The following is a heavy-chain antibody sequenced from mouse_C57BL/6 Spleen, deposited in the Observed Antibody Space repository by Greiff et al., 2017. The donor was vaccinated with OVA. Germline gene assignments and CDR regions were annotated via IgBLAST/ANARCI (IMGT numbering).Heavy chain of an antibody. D-gene: IGHD4-1*01. CDR1: GYAFSSYW. CDR2: IYPGDGDT. J-gene: IGHJ2*01. CDR3: ARSGRWNYFDY. V-gene: IGHV1-80*01. Sequence: QVQLQQSGAELVKPGASVKISCKASGYAFSSYWMNWVKQRPGKGLEWIGQIYPGDGDTNYNGKFKGKATLTADKSSSTAYMQLSSLTSEDSAVYFCARSGRWNYFDYWGKGTTLTVSS.